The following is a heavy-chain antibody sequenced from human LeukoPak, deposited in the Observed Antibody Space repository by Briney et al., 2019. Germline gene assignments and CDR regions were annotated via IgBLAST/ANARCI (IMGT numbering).Heavy chain of an antibody. CDR1: GFTFRDYY. CDR2: ISSSSSYT. Sequence: GGSLRLSCAASGFTFRDYYMGWVRQAPGKGLEWVSYISSSSSYTNYADSVKGRFTISRDNAKNSLYLQMNSLRAEDTAVYYCAREESNADCVCDIWGQGTMVTVSS. V-gene: IGHV3-11*05. D-gene: IGHD2-2*01. J-gene: IGHJ3*02. CDR3: AREESNADCVCDI.